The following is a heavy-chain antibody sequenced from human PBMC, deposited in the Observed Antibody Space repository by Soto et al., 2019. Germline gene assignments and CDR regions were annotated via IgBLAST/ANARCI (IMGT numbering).Heavy chain of an antibody. CDR3: ASGPWELDY. Sequence: GGSLRLSCTASGFNFKNYNMNWLRQAPGKGLECVAYISGNSRTIYYVDSVKGRFTISRDNAANSVFLQMNSLRVEDMSVYYCASGPWELDYWGQGTLVTVS. CDR1: GFNFKNYN. V-gene: IGHV3-48*01. D-gene: IGHD3-10*01. CDR2: ISGNSRTI. J-gene: IGHJ4*02.